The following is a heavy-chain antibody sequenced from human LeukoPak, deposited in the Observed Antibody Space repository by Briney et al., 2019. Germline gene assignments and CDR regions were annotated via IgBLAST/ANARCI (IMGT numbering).Heavy chain of an antibody. V-gene: IGHV3-23*01. D-gene: IGHD7-27*01. Sequence: QSGGSLRLSCAASGFTFSCYAMSWVRQAPGKGLEWVSAVSGSGGSTYYADSVKGRFTISRDNSKNTLYLQMNSLRAEDTAVYYCAKAWVTGHYFDYWGQGTLVTVSS. J-gene: IGHJ4*02. CDR3: AKAWVTGHYFDY. CDR1: GFTFSCYA. CDR2: VSGSGGST.